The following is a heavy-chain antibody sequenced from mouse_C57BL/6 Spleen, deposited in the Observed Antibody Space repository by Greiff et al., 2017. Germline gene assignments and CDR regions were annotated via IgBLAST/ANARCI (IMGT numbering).Heavy chain of an antibody. V-gene: IGHV2-2*01. CDR1: GFSLTSYG. Sequence: QVQLKESGPGLVQPSQSLSITCTVSGFSLTSYGVHWVRQSPGQGLEWLGVIWSGGSTDYNAAFISRLSISKDNSKSQVFFKMNSLQADDTAIYYCASYYYGSSLSLDVWGTGTTVTVSS. D-gene: IGHD1-1*01. J-gene: IGHJ1*03. CDR2: IWSGGST. CDR3: ASYYYGSSLSLDV.